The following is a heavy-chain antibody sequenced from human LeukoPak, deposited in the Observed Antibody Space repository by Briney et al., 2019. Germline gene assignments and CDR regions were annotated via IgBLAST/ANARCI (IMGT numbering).Heavy chain of an antibody. V-gene: IGHV3-23*01. Sequence: GGSLRLSCTASGFTFSSYAMSWVRQAPGKGLEWVSAISGSGGSTYYADSVKGRFTTSRDNSKNTLYLQMYSLRAEDTAVYYCAKSSQLLLPELDYWGQGTLVTVSS. CDR3: AKSSQLLLPELDY. CDR2: ISGSGGST. D-gene: IGHD2-2*01. CDR1: GFTFSSYA. J-gene: IGHJ4*02.